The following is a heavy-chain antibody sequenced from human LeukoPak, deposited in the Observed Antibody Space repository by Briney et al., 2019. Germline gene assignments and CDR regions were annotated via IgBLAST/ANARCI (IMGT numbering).Heavy chain of an antibody. CDR1: GFTFDDYA. V-gene: IGHV3-9*01. Sequence: SLRLSCAASGFTFDDYAMHWVRQAPGKGLEWVSGISWNSGSIGYADSAKGRFTISRDNAKNSLYLQMNSLRAEDTALYYCAKDTDFRVARLDYFDYWGQGTLVTVSS. J-gene: IGHJ4*02. CDR3: AKDTDFRVARLDYFDY. CDR2: ISWNSGSI. D-gene: IGHD3-3*01.